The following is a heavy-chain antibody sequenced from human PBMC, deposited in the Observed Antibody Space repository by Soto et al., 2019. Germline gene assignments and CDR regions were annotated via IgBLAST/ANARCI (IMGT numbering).Heavy chain of an antibody. D-gene: IGHD6-6*01. V-gene: IGHV1-2*02. CDR2: INPNSGGT. CDR3: AKIRVPYYAMDV. J-gene: IGHJ6*02. CDR1: GYTFTGYY. Sequence: ASVKVSCKASGYTFTGYYMHWVRQAPGQGLEWMGWINPNSGGTNYAQKFQGRVTMTRDTSISTAYMELNSLTTEDTATYFCAKIRVPYYAMDVWGHGTTVTVSS.